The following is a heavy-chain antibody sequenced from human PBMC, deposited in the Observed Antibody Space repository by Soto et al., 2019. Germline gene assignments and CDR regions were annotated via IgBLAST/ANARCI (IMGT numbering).Heavy chain of an antibody. CDR3: ARGSYDYFWGSSRPNWFDP. V-gene: IGHV4-59*01. CDR2: IYYSGSS. CDR1: GGSISGYY. J-gene: IGHJ5*02. Sequence: PSETLSLTCTVSGGSISGYYWSWIRQPPGKGLEWIGYIYYSGSSNYYPALKSRVTIAVDTCKDQFSLKLSSVTAADTALYYCARGSYDYFWGSSRPNWFDPWGQGTLVTVSS. D-gene: IGHD3-16*02.